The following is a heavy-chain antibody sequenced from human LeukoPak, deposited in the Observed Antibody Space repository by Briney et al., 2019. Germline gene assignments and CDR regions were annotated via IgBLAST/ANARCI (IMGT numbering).Heavy chain of an antibody. CDR2: INHSGST. CDR3: ARGGTTDYGGNPYYFDY. J-gene: IGHJ4*02. D-gene: IGHD4-23*01. Sequence: PSETLSLTCTVSGGSISSYYWSWIRQPPGKGLEWIGEINHSGSTNYNPSLKSRVTISVDTSKNQFSLKLSSVTAADTAVYYCARGGTTDYGGNPYYFDYWGQGTLVTVSS. V-gene: IGHV4-34*01. CDR1: GGSISSYY.